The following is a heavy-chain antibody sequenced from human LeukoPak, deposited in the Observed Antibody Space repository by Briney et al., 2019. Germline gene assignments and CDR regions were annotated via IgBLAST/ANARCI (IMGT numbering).Heavy chain of an antibody. Sequence: GGSLRLSCAASGFTFSSYNMHWVRQAPGKGLEWVSGISWNSGSIGYADSVKGRFTISRDNAKNSLYLQMNSLRAEDTALYYCAKDTFGYSSSWYSRHGMDVWGQGTTVTVSS. V-gene: IGHV3-9*01. CDR2: ISWNSGSI. CDR3: AKDTFGYSSSWYSRHGMDV. D-gene: IGHD6-13*01. J-gene: IGHJ6*02. CDR1: GFTFSSYN.